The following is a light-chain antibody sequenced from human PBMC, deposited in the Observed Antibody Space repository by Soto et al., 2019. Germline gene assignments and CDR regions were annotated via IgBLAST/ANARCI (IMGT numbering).Light chain of an antibody. CDR1: QSISSW. J-gene: IGKJ2*01. CDR2: DAS. V-gene: IGKV1-5*01. Sequence: DIHMTQSPSTLSASVGDRVTIACRASQSISSWLAWYQQKPGKAPNLLIYDASSLESGVPSRFSGSGSGTEFTLTIRSLQPDDFANYYCQQYSTNLYTFGQGTPLEIK. CDR3: QQYSTNLYT.